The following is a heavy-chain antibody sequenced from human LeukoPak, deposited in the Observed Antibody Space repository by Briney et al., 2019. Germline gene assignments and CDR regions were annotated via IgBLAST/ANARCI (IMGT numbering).Heavy chain of an antibody. Sequence: GASVKVSCKASGYTFTSYAITWVRQAPGQGLEWMGGIIPIFSTPNYAQKFQGRVKITADEVTTTTYMELSSLGSEDTAVYYCATAPYYISDNNFHYYYYMDVWGKGTTVTISS. D-gene: IGHD3-22*01. V-gene: IGHV1-69*13. CDR3: ATAPYYISDNNFHYYYYMDV. CDR1: GYTFTSYA. J-gene: IGHJ6*03. CDR2: IIPIFSTP.